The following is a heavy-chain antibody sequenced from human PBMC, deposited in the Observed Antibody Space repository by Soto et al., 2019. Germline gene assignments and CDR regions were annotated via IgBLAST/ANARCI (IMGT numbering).Heavy chain of an antibody. CDR3: AGRGRSDSSVYLFY. Sequence: EVRLLESGGGLVQPGWSLSLSCAASGLTFSTYAMSWVRQAPGQGLEWVSTISDDGGGTSYADSVKGRFTISRDNSKNTLYLQMSRLRPDDTAVYYCAGRGRSDSSVYLFYWGQGTLVTVSS. CDR1: GLTFSTYA. J-gene: IGHJ4*02. D-gene: IGHD3-22*01. V-gene: IGHV3-23*01. CDR2: ISDDGGGT.